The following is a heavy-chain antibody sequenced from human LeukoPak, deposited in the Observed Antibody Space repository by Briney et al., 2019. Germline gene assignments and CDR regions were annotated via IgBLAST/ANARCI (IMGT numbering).Heavy chain of an antibody. D-gene: IGHD4-11*01. J-gene: IGHJ4*02. Sequence: SVKVSCRASGGTFSSYAISWVRQAPGQGLEWMGGIIPIFGTANYAQKFQGRVTITADESTSTAYMELSSLRSEDTAVYYCAREQASVTTPDYWGQGTLVTVSS. V-gene: IGHV1-69*01. CDR3: AREQASVTTPDY. CDR1: GGTFSSYA. CDR2: IIPIFGTA.